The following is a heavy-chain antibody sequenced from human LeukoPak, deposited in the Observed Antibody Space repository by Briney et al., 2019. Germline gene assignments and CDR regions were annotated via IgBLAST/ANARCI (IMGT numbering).Heavy chain of an antibody. CDR1: GLTFSSSW. CDR3: ARDLAYSRLDY. V-gene: IGHV3-7*01. Sequence: GGSLRLSCAVSGLTFSSSWMDWVRQAPGKGLEWVASINPDGNKKYSTDSVKGRFTISRDNAENSLYLQMNSLRVEDTAFYYCARDLAYSRLDYWGQGMLVTVSS. CDR2: INPDGNKK. D-gene: IGHD5-18*01. J-gene: IGHJ4*02.